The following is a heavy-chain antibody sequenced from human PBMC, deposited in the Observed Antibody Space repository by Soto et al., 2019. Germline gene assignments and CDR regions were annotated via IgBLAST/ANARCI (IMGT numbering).Heavy chain of an antibody. CDR3: ARLYYYDSILNYYYGMDV. CDR2: IIPIFGTA. V-gene: IGHV1-69*13. D-gene: IGHD3-22*01. J-gene: IGHJ6*02. Sequence: SVKVSCKASGGTFSSYAISWVRQAPGQGLEWMGGIIPIFGTANYAQKFQGRVTITADESTSTAYMELSSLRSEDTAVYYCARLYYYDSILNYYYGMDVWGQGTTVTVSS. CDR1: GGTFSSYA.